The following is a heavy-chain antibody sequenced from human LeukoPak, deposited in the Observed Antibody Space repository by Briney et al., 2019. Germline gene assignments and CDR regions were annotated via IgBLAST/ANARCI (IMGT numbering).Heavy chain of an antibody. D-gene: IGHD6-13*01. CDR3: AREHSSSWDQFDY. CDR1: GGSFNTYV. J-gene: IGHJ4*02. Sequence: SVKVSCKASGGSFNTYVTWVRQAPGQGLEWMGRIIPILDVANFAQKFRGRVTITADKSTNTAHMELSGLRSEDTAVYYCAREHSSSWDQFDYWGQGTLVTVSS. CDR2: IIPILDVA. V-gene: IGHV1-69*04.